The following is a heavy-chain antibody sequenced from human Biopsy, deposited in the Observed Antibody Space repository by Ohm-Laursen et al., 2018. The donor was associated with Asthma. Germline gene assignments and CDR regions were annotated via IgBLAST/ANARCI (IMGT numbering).Heavy chain of an antibody. CDR2: ISGSGGRT. V-gene: IGHV3-23*01. CDR1: GLTFSSFA. CDR3: AKGAGSGSYHFFHFDF. D-gene: IGHD3-10*01. J-gene: IGHJ4*02. Sequence: GSLRLSCAASGLTFSSFAMTWVRLSPGKGPERVAGISGSGGRTDYGDSVKGRFTISRDNSKNTLFLQMSSLRADDTAVYYCAKGAGSGSYHFFHFDFWGQGTPVTVSS.